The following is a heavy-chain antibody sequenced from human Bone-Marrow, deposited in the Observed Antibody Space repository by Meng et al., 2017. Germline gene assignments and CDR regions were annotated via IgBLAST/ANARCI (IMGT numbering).Heavy chain of an antibody. CDR2: INPNSGGT. CDR1: GYTFTGYY. Sequence: ASVKVSCKASGYTFTGYYMHWVRQAPGQGLEWMGWINPNSGGTNYAQKFQGRVTMTRDTSISTAYMELSRLRSDDTAVYYCAGRSHIRRPFDYWGQGTLVTVSS. J-gene: IGHJ4*02. V-gene: IGHV1-2*02. CDR3: AGRSHIRRPFDY. D-gene: IGHD1-1*01.